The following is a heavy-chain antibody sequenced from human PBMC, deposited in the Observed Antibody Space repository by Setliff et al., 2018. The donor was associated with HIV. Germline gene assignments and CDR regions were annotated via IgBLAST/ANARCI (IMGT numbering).Heavy chain of an antibody. CDR3: ARRSGAAVFYYFDY. CDR2: ICYSATT. D-gene: IGHD6-13*01. J-gene: IGHJ4*02. Sequence: KTSETLSLTCTVSGGSIGSYCWSWIRQPPGKGLEWIGTICYSATTNYNPSLKNRVAISVDTSKNQFSLKLTSVTPADTAVYYCARRSGAAVFYYFDYWGQGTLVTVSS. CDR1: GGSIGSYC. V-gene: IGHV4-59*01.